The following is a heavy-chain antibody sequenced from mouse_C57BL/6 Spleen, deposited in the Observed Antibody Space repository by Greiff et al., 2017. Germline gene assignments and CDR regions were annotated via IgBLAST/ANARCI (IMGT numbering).Heavy chain of an antibody. CDR1: GYTFTSYW. V-gene: IGHV1-64*01. J-gene: IGHJ2*01. CDR3: ARVLGTTDFDY. D-gene: IGHD1-1*01. Sequence: QVQLQQPGAELVKPGASVKLSCKASGYTFTSYWMHWVKQRPGQGLEWIGMIHPNSGSTNYNEKFKSKATLTVDKSSSTAYMQLSSLTSEDSAVYYCARVLGTTDFDYWGQGTTLTVSS. CDR2: IHPNSGST.